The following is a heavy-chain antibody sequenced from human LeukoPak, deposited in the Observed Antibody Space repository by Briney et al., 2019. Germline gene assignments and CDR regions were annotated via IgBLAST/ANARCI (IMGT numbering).Heavy chain of an antibody. Sequence: SETLSLICDVPGGSFSGYLWSWIRQSPGKGLEWIGEVNYRGSPHYNPSLESRVTISVDTSKNQLSLKLTSVTAADTALYYCSRSGLTGMREYERADYYYYGMDLWGQGTAVTV. CDR1: GGSFSGYL. CDR2: VNYRGSP. J-gene: IGHJ6*02. CDR3: SRSGLTGMREYERADYYYYGMDL. D-gene: IGHD2-2*01. V-gene: IGHV4-34*01.